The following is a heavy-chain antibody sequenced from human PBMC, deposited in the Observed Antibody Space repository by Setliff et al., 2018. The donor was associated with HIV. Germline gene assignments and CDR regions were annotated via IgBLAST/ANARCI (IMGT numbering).Heavy chain of an antibody. CDR3: ARDTVGDSRVTEFDY. J-gene: IGHJ4*02. CDR1: GGSIRNGLYY. Sequence: SETLSLTCTVSGGSIRNGLYYWHWIRQPPGKGLEWIGSVYYSGSTYYKPSLKSRVTISVDTSKNQFSLRLSSVTAADRAVYYCARDTVGDSRVTEFDYWGQGTLVTVSS. D-gene: IGHD2-21*02. V-gene: IGHV4-39*07. CDR2: VYYSGST.